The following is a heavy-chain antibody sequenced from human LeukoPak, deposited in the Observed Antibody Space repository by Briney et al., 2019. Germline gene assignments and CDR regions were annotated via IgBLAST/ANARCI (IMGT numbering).Heavy chain of an antibody. Sequence: PGGSLRLSCAASVFIVITNDMTWVRQAPGKGLEWVSVLYSDGNTKYADSVQGRFTISRDNSKNTLYLEMNSLSPDDTAVYYCARGVEPLAANTLAYWGQGTLVTVSS. CDR3: ARGVEPLAANTLAY. J-gene: IGHJ4*02. CDR2: LYSDGNT. CDR1: VFIVITND. V-gene: IGHV3-53*01. D-gene: IGHD1-14*01.